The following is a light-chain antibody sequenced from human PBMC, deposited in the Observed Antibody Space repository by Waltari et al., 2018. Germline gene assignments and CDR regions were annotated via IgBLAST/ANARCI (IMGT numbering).Light chain of an antibody. Sequence: DIQMTQSPSTLSASVGDRVTIACRASQSISSWLAWYQQKPGKAPKLLIYKASTLESGVPSRFSGSGSGTEFTLTISSLQPDDFATYYCQHYNTYSRSITFGQGTRLEI. V-gene: IGKV1-5*03. J-gene: IGKJ5*01. CDR1: QSISSW. CDR2: KAS. CDR3: QHYNTYSRSIT.